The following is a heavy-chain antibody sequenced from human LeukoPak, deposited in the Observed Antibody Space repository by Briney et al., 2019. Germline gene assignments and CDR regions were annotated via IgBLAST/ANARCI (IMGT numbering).Heavy chain of an antibody. CDR1: GFTFSSYA. Sequence: GGSLRLSCAASGFTFSSYAMHWVRQAPGKGLEWVALILYDGSNKYYADSVKGRFTISRDNSKNSLYLQMNSLRAEDTAVYYCASLYGSGSYSSDWFDPWGQGTLVTVSS. J-gene: IGHJ5*02. CDR2: ILYDGSNK. CDR3: ASLYGSGSYSSDWFDP. V-gene: IGHV3-30*04. D-gene: IGHD3-10*01.